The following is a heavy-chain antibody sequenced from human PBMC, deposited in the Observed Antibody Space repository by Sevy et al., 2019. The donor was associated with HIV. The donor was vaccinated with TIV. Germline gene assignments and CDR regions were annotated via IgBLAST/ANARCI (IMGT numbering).Heavy chain of an antibody. V-gene: IGHV3-33*08. CDR1: GFTFSSHG. CDR3: AAWWDYKTPAY. D-gene: IGHD2-8*02. J-gene: IGHJ4*02. CDR2: IWYDGSNK. Sequence: GGSLRLSCVGSGFTFSSHGMHWVRQAPGKGLEWVAVIWYDGSNKYYADSVKGRVTISRDNSRGTLYLEMSSLRVEDTAVYYCAAWWDYKTPAYWGQGSLVTVSS.